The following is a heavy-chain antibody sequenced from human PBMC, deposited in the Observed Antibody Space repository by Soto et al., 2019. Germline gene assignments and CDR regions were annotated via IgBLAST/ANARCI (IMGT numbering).Heavy chain of an antibody. CDR1: GGSISSYY. V-gene: IGHV4-59*01. Sequence: SETLSLTCTVSGGSISSYYWSWIRQPPGKGLEWIGYIYYSGSTNYNPSLKSRVTISVDTSKNQFSLKLSSVTAADTAVYYCAKAYLVGYSGYANAFDIWGQGTMVTVSS. CDR2: IYYSGST. CDR3: AKAYLVGYSGYANAFDI. D-gene: IGHD5-12*01. J-gene: IGHJ3*02.